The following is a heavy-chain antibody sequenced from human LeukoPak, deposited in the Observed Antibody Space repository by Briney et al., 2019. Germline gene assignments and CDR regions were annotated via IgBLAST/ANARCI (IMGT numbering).Heavy chain of an antibody. Sequence: SETLSLTCAVYGGSFSDYYWSWIHQPPVKGLEWIGEINHSGNTNYNPSLKSRVTLSVDTSKSQFSLKLSSVTAADTAVYYCARGGAPRFWGQGTLVAVST. J-gene: IGHJ4*02. V-gene: IGHV4-34*01. CDR2: INHSGNT. D-gene: IGHD3-16*01. CDR1: GGSFSDYY. CDR3: ARGGAPRF.